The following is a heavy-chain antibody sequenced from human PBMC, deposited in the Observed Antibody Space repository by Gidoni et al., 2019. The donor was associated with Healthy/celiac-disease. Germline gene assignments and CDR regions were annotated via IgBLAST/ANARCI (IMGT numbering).Heavy chain of an antibody. D-gene: IGHD6-13*01. CDR3: ARVEGIAAAGTGWFDP. Sequence: QVQLVQSGSEVKKPGSSVQVSCKASGGTFSSYAISWVRQAPGQGLEWMGGIIPIFGTANYAQKFQGRVTITADKSTSTAYMELSSLRSEDTAVYYCARVEGIAAAGTGWFDPWGQGTLVTVSS. CDR1: GGTFSSYA. J-gene: IGHJ5*02. CDR2: IIPIFGTA. V-gene: IGHV1-69*06.